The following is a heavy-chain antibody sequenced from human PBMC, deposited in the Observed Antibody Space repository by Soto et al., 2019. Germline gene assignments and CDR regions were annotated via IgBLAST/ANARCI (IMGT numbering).Heavy chain of an antibody. CDR2: IYRGRAT. CDR1: GFSGTNTY. V-gene: IGHV3-53*01. D-gene: IGHD6-25*01. CDR3: ARDRSDSSRADSFDI. Sequence: PGGSLRVSCSVSGFSGTNTYLRWVRQAPGKGLEWISVIYRGRATYVADSLKGRFTISRDDSRNTVYLQMNSLTTEDTAVYFCARDRSDSSRADSFDIWGQGTMVTVSS. J-gene: IGHJ3*02.